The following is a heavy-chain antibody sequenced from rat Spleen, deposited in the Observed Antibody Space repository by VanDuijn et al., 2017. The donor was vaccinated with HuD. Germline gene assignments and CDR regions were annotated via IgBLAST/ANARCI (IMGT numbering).Heavy chain of an antibody. J-gene: IGHJ2*01. CDR3: TRDSDIPTYFFDY. V-gene: IGHV5-25*01. Sequence: EVQLVKSGGGLVQPGKSMKLSCAASGFTFSSYDMAWVRQAPTKGLEWVASITNSGGSTYYRDSVKGRFTISRDNAKSSLYLQMNSLKSEDTATYYCTRDSDIPTYFFDYWGQGVMVTVSS. CDR2: ITNSGGST. CDR1: GFTFSSYD. D-gene: IGHD2-1*01.